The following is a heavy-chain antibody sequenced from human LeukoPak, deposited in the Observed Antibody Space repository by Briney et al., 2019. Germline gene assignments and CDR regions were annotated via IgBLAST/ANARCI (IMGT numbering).Heavy chain of an antibody. J-gene: IGHJ4*02. CDR1: GFTFSSYG. CDR2: ISYDGSNK. V-gene: IGHV3-30*18. Sequence: GGSLRLSCAASGFTFSSYGMHWVRQAPGKGLEWVAVISYDGSNKYYADSVKGRFTISRDNSKNTLYLQMNSLRAEDTAVYYCAKGGFWSGYNLYYFDYWGQGALVTVSS. D-gene: IGHD3-3*01. CDR3: AKGGFWSGYNLYYFDY.